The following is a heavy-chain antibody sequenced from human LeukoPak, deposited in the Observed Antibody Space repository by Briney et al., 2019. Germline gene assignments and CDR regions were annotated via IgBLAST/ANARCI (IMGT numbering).Heavy chain of an antibody. D-gene: IGHD3-3*01. CDR2: ISGSGGST. CDR3: AKDKALADTGIAFFGVGAESSAGTRGSFDY. V-gene: IGHV3-23*01. CDR1: GFTFSSYA. J-gene: IGHJ4*02. Sequence: GGSLRLSCAASGFTFSSYAMNWVRQAPGKGLEWVSTISGSGGSTYYADSVKGRFTISRDNSKNTLYLQMNTLRAEDTAIYYCAKDKALADTGIAFFGVGAESSAGTRGSFDYWGQGTLVTVSS.